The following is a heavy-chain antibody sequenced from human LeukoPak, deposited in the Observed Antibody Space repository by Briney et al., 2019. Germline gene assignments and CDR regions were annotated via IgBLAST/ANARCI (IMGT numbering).Heavy chain of an antibody. V-gene: IGHV3-74*03. Sequence: GGSLRLSCAASGFSLSGYWMHWVRHAPGKGLVWVSRISHEGSGTTYADSVKGRFTISRDTAKNTVHLQMNSLRDEDAAVYHCTRVQAGRSGLMDVWGRGTTVTVSS. D-gene: IGHD2-8*02. J-gene: IGHJ6*02. CDR1: GFSLSGYW. CDR3: TRVQAGRSGLMDV. CDR2: ISHEGSGT.